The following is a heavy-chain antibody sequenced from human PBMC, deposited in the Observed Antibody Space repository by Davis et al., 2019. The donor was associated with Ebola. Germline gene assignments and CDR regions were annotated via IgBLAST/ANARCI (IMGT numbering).Heavy chain of an antibody. CDR1: GGSVSSGSYY. CDR3: ARGPTNWGSLHYFDY. D-gene: IGHD7-27*01. V-gene: IGHV4-39*07. Sequence: PSETLSLTCTVSGGSVSSGSYYWSWIRQPPGKGLEWIGEINHSESTSYSPSLKSRVTISVDTSKNQFSLKLSSVTAADAAVYYCARGPTNWGSLHYFDYWGHGILVTVSS. CDR2: INHSEST. J-gene: IGHJ4*01.